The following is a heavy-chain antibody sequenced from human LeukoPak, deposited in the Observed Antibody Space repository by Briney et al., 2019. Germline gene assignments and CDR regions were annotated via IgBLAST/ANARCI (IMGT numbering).Heavy chain of an antibody. D-gene: IGHD3-9*01. CDR3: ARDRRYFDWLLEADI. J-gene: IGHJ3*02. V-gene: IGHV4-4*08. Sequence: SETLSLTCTVSGGSISSYYWSWIRQPPGKGLEWIGYIYSSGSTNYNPSLKSRVTIFVDTSKNQFSLKLSSVTAADTAVYYCARDRRYFDWLLEADIWGQGTMVTVSS. CDR2: IYSSGST. CDR1: GGSISSYY.